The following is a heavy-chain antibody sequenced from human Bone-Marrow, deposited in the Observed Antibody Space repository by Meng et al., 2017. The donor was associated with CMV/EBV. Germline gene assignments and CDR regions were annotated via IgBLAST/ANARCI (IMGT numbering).Heavy chain of an antibody. Sequence: ASVKVSCKASGYTFTGYYMHWVRQAPGQGLEWMGWINPNSGGTNYAQKFQGRVTMTRDTSISTAYMELSRLRSDDTAVYYCASALQYYDFWSGPNRAYYYGMDVWGQGTTVTGSS. V-gene: IGHV1-2*02. J-gene: IGHJ6*02. CDR3: ASALQYYDFWSGPNRAYYYGMDV. CDR2: INPNSGGT. D-gene: IGHD3-3*01. CDR1: GYTFTGYY.